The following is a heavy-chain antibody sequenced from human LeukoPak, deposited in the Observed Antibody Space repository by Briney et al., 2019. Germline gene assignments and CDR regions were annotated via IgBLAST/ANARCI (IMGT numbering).Heavy chain of an antibody. D-gene: IGHD1-26*01. Sequence: SETLSLTCAVSGFSFSSNYYWGWIRQPPGKGLEWIGIIYDSVSTYYNPSLKSRVTMSLDTSKNQFSLKLTSVTAADTAVYYCARHRGRGSYYYAFDIWGQGTMVTVSS. CDR1: GFSFSSNYY. J-gene: IGHJ3*02. CDR2: IYDSVST. V-gene: IGHV4-38-2*01. CDR3: ARHRGRGSYYYAFDI.